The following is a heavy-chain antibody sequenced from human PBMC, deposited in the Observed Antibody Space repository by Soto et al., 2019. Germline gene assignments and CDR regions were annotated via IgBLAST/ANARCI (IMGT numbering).Heavy chain of an antibody. CDR3: AREDVVPAAMEGVGYYYYYYMDV. CDR1: GFTFSSYW. Sequence: GGSLRLSCAASGFTFSSYWMSWVRQAPGKGLEWVANIKQDGSEKYYVDSVKGRFTISRDNAKNSLYLQMNSLRAEDTAVYYCAREDVVPAAMEGVGYYYYYYMDVWGKGTTVNVSS. J-gene: IGHJ6*03. V-gene: IGHV3-7*01. CDR2: IKQDGSEK. D-gene: IGHD2-2*01.